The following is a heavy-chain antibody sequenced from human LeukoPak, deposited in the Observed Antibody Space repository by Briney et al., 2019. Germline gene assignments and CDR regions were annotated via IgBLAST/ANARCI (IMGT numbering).Heavy chain of an antibody. V-gene: IGHV3-21*01. CDR1: GFTFSSYS. D-gene: IGHD4-23*01. CDR3: ASALFHDYGGNSRLLPNDY. CDR2: ISSSSSYI. Sequence: GGSLRLSCAASGFTFSSYSMNWVRQAPGKGLEWVSSISSSSSYIYYADSVKGRFTISRDNAKNSLYLQMNSLRAEDTAVYYCASALFHDYGGNSRLLPNDYWGQGTLVTVSS. J-gene: IGHJ4*02.